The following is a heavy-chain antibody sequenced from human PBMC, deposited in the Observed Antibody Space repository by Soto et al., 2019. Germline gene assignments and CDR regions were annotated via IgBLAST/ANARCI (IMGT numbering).Heavy chain of an antibody. Sequence: GESLKISCKGSGYSFTTYWIGWVRQVPETGLEWMGVVYPGDSDTRYNPSFQGQVTISADKSVSTAYLQWSSLKASDTATYYCARRSSAIFGVAPFDYWGQGTLVTVSS. CDR1: GYSFTTYW. V-gene: IGHV5-51*01. CDR3: ARRSSAIFGVAPFDY. CDR2: VYPGDSDT. J-gene: IGHJ4*02. D-gene: IGHD3-3*01.